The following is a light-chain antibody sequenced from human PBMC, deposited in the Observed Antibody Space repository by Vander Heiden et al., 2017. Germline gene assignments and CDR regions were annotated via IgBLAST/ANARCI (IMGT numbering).Light chain of an antibody. Sequence: IVSTHSPAPLSLSPGERATLSCTARQSVSSYLAWYQHKPGQAPPLLIYDSFYRATGVPARFISSRSATDYSLTTSSRLHEEVAVYYCQQRTYRPPFTFGPGTKVEI. CDR1: QSVSSY. CDR2: DSF. J-gene: IGKJ3*01. CDR3: QQRTYRPPFT. V-gene: IGKV3-11*01.